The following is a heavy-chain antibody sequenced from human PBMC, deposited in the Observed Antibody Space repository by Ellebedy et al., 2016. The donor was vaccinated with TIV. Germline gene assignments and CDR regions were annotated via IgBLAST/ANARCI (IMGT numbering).Heavy chain of an antibody. J-gene: IGHJ5*02. D-gene: IGHD6-19*01. CDR2: ISGSSGRT. CDR1: GFTFSISS. Sequence: GESLKISCVASGFTFSISSMSWVRQAPGKGLEWVSAISGSSGRTYYADSVKGRFTISRDISKNTLYLQMNRLRAEDTAMYYCAKSVLRAVAGKSGSWFDPWGQGTLVTVSS. CDR3: AKSVLRAVAGKSGSWFDP. V-gene: IGHV3-23*01.